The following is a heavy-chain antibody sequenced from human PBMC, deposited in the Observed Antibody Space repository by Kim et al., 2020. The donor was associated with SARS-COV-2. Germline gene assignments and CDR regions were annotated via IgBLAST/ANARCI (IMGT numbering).Heavy chain of an antibody. J-gene: IGHJ1*01. CDR2: VSYDGSKK. CDR3: ALYASNSPAPGVQH. CDR1: GLTFTKHA. D-gene: IGHD2-8*01. V-gene: IGHV3-30*04. Sequence: GGSLRLSCAASGLTFTKHAIHWVRQAPSKGLEWVTFVSYDGSKKFYIDSVTGRFTISRDNSQGTVSLQMNSLRPEDTGLYYCALYASNSPAPGVQHWGRGTLVVVSP.